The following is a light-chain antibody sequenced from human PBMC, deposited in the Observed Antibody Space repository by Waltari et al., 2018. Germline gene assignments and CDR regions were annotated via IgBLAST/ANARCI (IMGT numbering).Light chain of an antibody. V-gene: IGLV2-8*01. Sequence: QSALTQPPSASGSPGQSVTISCTGTSSDVGGYNYVSWYQQHPGKAPKLMIYEVNKRPSGVPDRFPGSKSANTASLTVSGLQAEDEADYFCNSYAGSNDVVFGGGTMLTVL. CDR1: SSDVGGYNY. CDR2: EVN. J-gene: IGLJ3*02. CDR3: NSYAGSNDVV.